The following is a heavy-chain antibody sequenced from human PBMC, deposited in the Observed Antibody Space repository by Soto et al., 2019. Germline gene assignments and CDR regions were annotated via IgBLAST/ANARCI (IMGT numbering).Heavy chain of an antibody. V-gene: IGHV4-59*08. CDR3: ARHSSSGDSASKTMLGGYYYCYYMDV. J-gene: IGHJ6*03. CDR2: IYYSGST. CDR1: GGSISSYY. Sequence: SETLSLTCTVSGGSISSYYWSWIRQPPGKGLEWIGYIYYSGSTNYNPSLKSRVTISVDTSKNQFSLKLSSVTAADTAVYYCARHSSSGDSASKTMLGGYYYCYYMDVWGKGTTVTGSS. D-gene: IGHD6-6*01.